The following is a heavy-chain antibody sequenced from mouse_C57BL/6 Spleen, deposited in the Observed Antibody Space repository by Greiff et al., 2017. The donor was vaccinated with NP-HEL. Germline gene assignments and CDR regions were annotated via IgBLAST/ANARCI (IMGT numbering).Heavy chain of an antibody. CDR2: ISSGSSTI. CDR1: GFTFSDYG. Sequence: DVKLVESGGGLVKPGGSLKLSCAASGFTFSDYGMHWVRQAPEKGLEWVAYISSGSSTIYYADTVKGRFTISRDNAKNTLFLQMTSLRSEDTAMYYCAYDYEGWFAYWGQGTLVTVSA. V-gene: IGHV5-17*01. CDR3: AYDYEGWFAY. J-gene: IGHJ3*01. D-gene: IGHD2-4*01.